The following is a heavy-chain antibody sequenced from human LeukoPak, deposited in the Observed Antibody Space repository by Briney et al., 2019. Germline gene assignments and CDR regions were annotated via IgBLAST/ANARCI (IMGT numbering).Heavy chain of an antibody. V-gene: IGHV4-59*08. J-gene: IGHJ4*02. Sequence: SETLSLTCAVSGVSITTFNRSWVRHPPGKGLQWIWYISNTGSTKYNPSPKSRVTISVGTSKNQFSLKLTSVTAADTAVYYCARLGIGVVPSAMLGDYYFDYWGQGTLVTVSS. CDR1: GVSITTFN. CDR3: ARLGIGVVPSAMLGDYYFDY. CDR2: ISNTGST. D-gene: IGHD2-2*01.